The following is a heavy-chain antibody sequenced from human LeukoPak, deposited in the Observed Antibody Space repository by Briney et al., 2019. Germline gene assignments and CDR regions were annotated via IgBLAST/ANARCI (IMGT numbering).Heavy chain of an antibody. D-gene: IGHD4-17*01. J-gene: IGHJ4*02. V-gene: IGHV3-21*04. CDR2: ISSSSSYI. CDR1: GFTFSSYS. Sequence: NPGGSLRLSCAASGFTFSSYSMNWVRQAPGKGLEWVSSISSSSSYIYYADSVKGRFTISRDNSKNTLYLQMNGLRAEDTAVYYCANPTVVTLFSYWGQGTLVTVSS. CDR3: ANPTVVTLFSY.